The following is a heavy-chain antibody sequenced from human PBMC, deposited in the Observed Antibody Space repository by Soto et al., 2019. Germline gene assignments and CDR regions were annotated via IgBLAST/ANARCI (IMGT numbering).Heavy chain of an antibody. J-gene: IGHJ4*02. CDR1: GYTFTSYG. V-gene: IGHV1-18*01. Sequence: ASVKVSCKASGYTFTSYGISWVRQAPGQGLEWMGWISAYNGNTNYAQKLQGRVTMTTDTSTSTAYMELRSLRSDDTAVYYCARSLNYDILTGRQNYFDYWGQGTLVTVSS. D-gene: IGHD3-9*01. CDR2: ISAYNGNT. CDR3: ARSLNYDILTGRQNYFDY.